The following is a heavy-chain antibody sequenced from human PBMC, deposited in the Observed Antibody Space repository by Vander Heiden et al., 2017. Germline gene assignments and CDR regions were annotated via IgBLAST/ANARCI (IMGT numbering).Heavy chain of an antibody. V-gene: IGHV3-53*02. Sequence: EVQLVETGGGLIQPGGSLRLSCAASGFTVSSNYMSWVRQAPGKGLEWVSVIYSGGSTYDADSVKGRFTISRDNSKNTLYLKMNSLRAEDTAVYYCARIWFGAPRDWGQGTMVTVSS. CDR1: GFTVSSNY. J-gene: IGHJ4*02. D-gene: IGHD3-10*01. CDR3: ARIWFGAPRD. CDR2: IYSGGST.